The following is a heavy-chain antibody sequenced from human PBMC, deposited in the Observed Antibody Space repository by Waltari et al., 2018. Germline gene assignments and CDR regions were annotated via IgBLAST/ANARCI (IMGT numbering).Heavy chain of an antibody. CDR3: ATAFYYGMDV. CDR1: GYTFTDYY. J-gene: IGHJ6*02. CDR2: VAPEDGET. V-gene: IGHV1-69-2*01. Sequence: EVQLVQSGAEVKKPGATVKISCKVSGYTFTDYYLQRVQQAPGKGLEWMGLVAPEDGETIYAEKFQGIVTITADTTTDTAYMELSSLRSEDTAVYYCATAFYYGMDVWGQGTTVTVSS.